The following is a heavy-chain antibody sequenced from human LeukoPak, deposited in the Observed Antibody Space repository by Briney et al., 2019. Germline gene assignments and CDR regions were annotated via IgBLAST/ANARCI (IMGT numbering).Heavy chain of an antibody. J-gene: IGHJ4*02. CDR2: IYPGASDT. D-gene: IGHD3-10*01. CDR3: ARTRGRGFVFDY. Sequence: GESLKIPCKGAGYSFTSYWIGWVRQMPGKGLEWRGIIYPGASDTRYSPSFQGQVTISADKSISTAYLQWSSLKASDTARYYCARTRGRGFVFDYWGQGTLVTVSS. CDR1: GYSFTSYW. V-gene: IGHV5-51*01.